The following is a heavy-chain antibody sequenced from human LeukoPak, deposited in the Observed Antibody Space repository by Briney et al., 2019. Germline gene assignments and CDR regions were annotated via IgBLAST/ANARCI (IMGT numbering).Heavy chain of an antibody. J-gene: IGHJ4*02. Sequence: GGSLRLSCAAPGFTLSSYWMSWVRQAPGKGLEWVANINQDGSEKYYVDSVKGRFTISRDNAKNSLYLQMNSLRAEDTAVYYCARQTIWFGYYFDYWGQGTLVTVSS. V-gene: IGHV3-7*01. D-gene: IGHD3-10*01. CDR3: ARQTIWFGYYFDY. CDR2: INQDGSEK. CDR1: GFTLSSYW.